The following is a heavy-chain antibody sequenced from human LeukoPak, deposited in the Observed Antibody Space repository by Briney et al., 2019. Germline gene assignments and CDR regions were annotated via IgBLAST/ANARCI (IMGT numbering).Heavy chain of an antibody. CDR2: ISSSGSTI. D-gene: IGHD5-18*01. J-gene: IGHJ4*02. CDR1: GFTFSSYE. V-gene: IGHV3-48*03. CDR3: ARDSVSYGAGFTFDY. Sequence: PGGSLRLXCAASGFTFSSYEMNWVRQAPGKALEWVSYISSSGSTIYYADSVKGRFTISRDNAKNSLYLQMNSLRAEDTAVYYCARDSVSYGAGFTFDYWGQGTLVTVSS.